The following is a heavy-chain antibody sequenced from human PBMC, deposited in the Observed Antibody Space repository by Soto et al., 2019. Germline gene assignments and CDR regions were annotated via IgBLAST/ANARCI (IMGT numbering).Heavy chain of an antibody. D-gene: IGHD3-10*01. J-gene: IGHJ4*02. CDR2: IYYSGST. CDR3: ARQCHMGGSSLIHFAY. V-gene: IGHV4-59*08. CDR1: GDSISSFY. Sequence: PSETLSLTCTVSGDSISSFYWSWIRQPPGKGLEWIAYIYYSGSTNYNPSLKSRVTISVDTSKNQFSLKLTSVTAADTAVYYCARQCHMGGSSLIHFAYWGQGTLVTVSS.